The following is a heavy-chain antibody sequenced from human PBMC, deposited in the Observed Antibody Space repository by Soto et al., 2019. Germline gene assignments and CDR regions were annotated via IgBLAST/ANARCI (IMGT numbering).Heavy chain of an antibody. CDR2: ISYDGSNK. D-gene: IGHD2-15*01. V-gene: IGHV3-30*18. CDR1: GFTFSSYG. CDR3: AKDRLGYCSGGSCYHIDY. J-gene: IGHJ4*02. Sequence: PGGSLRLSCAASGFTFSSYGMHWVRQAPGKGLEWVAVISYDGSNKYYADSVKGRFTISRDNSKNTLYLQMNSLRAEDTAVYYCAKDRLGYCSGGSCYHIDYWGQGTLVTVSS.